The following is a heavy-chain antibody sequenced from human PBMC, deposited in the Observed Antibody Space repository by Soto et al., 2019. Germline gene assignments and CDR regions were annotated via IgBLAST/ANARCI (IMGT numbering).Heavy chain of an antibody. CDR2: IHYSGTT. Sequence: SETLSLTCTVSGGPIISSSYYWGWIRQPPGKGLEWIGSIHYSGTTNYNPSLKSRVTISVDTSKNQFSLKLTSVTATDTALYYCARHVGLRSGWYDYWGQGTLVTVSS. J-gene: IGHJ4*02. V-gene: IGHV4-39*01. CDR1: GGPIISSSYY. CDR3: ARHVGLRSGWYDY. D-gene: IGHD6-19*01.